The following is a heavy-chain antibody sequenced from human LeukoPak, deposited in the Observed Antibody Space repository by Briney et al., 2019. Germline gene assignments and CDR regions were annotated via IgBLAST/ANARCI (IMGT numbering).Heavy chain of an antibody. J-gene: IGHJ3*02. CDR1: GFTFSSYA. D-gene: IGHD5-12*01. Sequence: GGSLRLSCAASGFTFSSYAMSWVRQAPGKGLEWVSAISGSGGSTYYADSVKGRFTISRDNSKDTLYLQMNSLRGEDTAVYYCTRDSGYNAFDIWGQGTMVTVSS. V-gene: IGHV3-23*01. CDR2: ISGSGGST. CDR3: TRDSGYNAFDI.